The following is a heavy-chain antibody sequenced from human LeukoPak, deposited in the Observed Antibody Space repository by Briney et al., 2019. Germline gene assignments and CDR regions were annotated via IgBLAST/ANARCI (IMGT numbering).Heavy chain of an antibody. J-gene: IGHJ4*02. CDR2: ISSSSSYT. V-gene: IGHV3-21*05. Sequence: GGSLRLSCAASGFTFSGYSMNWVRQAPGKGLEWVSYISSSSSYTNYADSVKGRFTISRDNAKNSLYLQMNSLRAEDTAVYYCARDGLAAAADYWGQGTLVTVSS. CDR3: ARDGLAAAADY. CDR1: GFTFSGYS. D-gene: IGHD6-13*01.